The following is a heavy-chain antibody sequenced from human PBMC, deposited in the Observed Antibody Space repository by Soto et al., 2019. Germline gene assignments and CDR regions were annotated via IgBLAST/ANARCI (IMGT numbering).Heavy chain of an antibody. CDR3: ARCRFVEWLLSYDYYSMDV. CDR1: GGTFSSYA. J-gene: IGHJ6*02. Sequence: QVQLVQSGAEVKQPGSSVKVSCKASGGTFSSYAISWVRQAPGQGLEWMGGIIPIFGTTNYAQKFQGRVTVTADKSTSTASMELSSLRSDDTAVYYCARCRFVEWLLSYDYYSMDVWGQGTTVTVAS. D-gene: IGHD3-3*01. CDR2: IIPIFGTT. V-gene: IGHV1-69*06.